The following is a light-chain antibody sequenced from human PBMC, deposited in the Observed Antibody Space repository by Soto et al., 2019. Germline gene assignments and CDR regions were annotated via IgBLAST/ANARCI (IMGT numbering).Light chain of an antibody. V-gene: IGKV3-20*01. J-gene: IGKJ1*01. Sequence: EIVLTQSPGTLSLSPGERATLSCRASQSVSSSYLAWYQQKPGQAPRLLIYGASSRATGIPDRFSGSESGTDFTLTISRLEPEDLAVYYCHHYGSSFWTFGQGTKVEIK. CDR3: HHYGSSFWT. CDR2: GAS. CDR1: QSVSSSY.